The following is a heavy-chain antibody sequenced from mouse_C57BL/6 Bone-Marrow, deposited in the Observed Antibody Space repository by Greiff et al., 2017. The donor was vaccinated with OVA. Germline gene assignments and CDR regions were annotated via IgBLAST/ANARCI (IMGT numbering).Heavy chain of an antibody. Sequence: QVQLQQSGAELARPGASVPLSFPSSFSPFPLSFLSCLNQRTAHRLSLIGEIYPRSGNTYYNEKFKGKATLTADKSSSTAYMELRSLTSEDSAVYFCARESDMVTTSYFDYWGQGTTLTVSS. J-gene: IGHJ2*01. CDR3: ARESDMVTTSYFDY. V-gene: IGHV1-81*01. CDR1: FSPFPLSF. CDR2: IYPRSGNT. D-gene: IGHD2-2*01.